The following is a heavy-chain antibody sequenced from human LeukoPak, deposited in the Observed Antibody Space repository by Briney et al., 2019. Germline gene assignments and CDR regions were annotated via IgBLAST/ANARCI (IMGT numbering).Heavy chain of an antibody. Sequence: PSETLSLTCAVYGGSFSGYYGSWIRQPPGKGLEWIGYIYYSGSTYYNPSLKSRVTISVDTSKNQFSLKLSSVTAADTAVYYCARAYTYYYDSSGYYSNYYFDYWGQGTLVTVSS. J-gene: IGHJ4*02. D-gene: IGHD3-22*01. CDR1: GGSFSGYY. V-gene: IGHV4-30-4*08. CDR2: IYYSGST. CDR3: ARAYTYYYDSSGYYSNYYFDY.